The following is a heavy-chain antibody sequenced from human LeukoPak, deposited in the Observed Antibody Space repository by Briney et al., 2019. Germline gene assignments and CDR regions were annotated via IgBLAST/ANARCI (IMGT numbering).Heavy chain of an antibody. CDR3: AKRPVTTARSLAP. CDR1: GFTFSSYA. Sequence: GGSLRLSCAASGFTFSSYAMSWVRQARGKGVEWVSAISGRGGSTNHADSVKGRFTISRNNSKNTLYLQMNSLRAEDTAVYYCAKRPVTTARSLAPWGQGTLVTVSS. V-gene: IGHV3-23*01. J-gene: IGHJ5*02. D-gene: IGHD4-17*01. CDR2: ISGRGGST.